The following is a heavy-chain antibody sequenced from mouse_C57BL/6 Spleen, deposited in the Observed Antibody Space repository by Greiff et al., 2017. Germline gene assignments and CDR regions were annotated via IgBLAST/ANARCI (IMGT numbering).Heavy chain of an antibody. D-gene: IGHD1-1*01. CDR1: GYTFTEYT. Sequence: VKLMESGAELVKPGASVKLSCKASGYTFTEYTIHWVKQRSGQGLEWFGWFYPGRGSIKYNEKFKDKATLTADKSSSTVYMELSRLTSEDSAVYFCARHEEDYYGSSLYAMDYWGQGTSVTVSS. CDR2: FYPGRGSI. J-gene: IGHJ4*01. V-gene: IGHV1-62-2*01. CDR3: ARHEEDYYGSSLYAMDY.